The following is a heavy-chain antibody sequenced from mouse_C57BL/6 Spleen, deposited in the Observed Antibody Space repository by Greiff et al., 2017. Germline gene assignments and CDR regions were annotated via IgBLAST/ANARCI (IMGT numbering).Heavy chain of an antibody. D-gene: IGHD1-1*02. CDR3: AGLCYGSCVPFDY. Sequence: EVQLVESVAELVRPGASVKLSCTASGFTIKNTYMHWVKQRPEQGLEWIGRIDPAIGNPKYAPKFQGRAPITADTSSNTAYLQLSSLTSTDTTTEDSAGLCYGSCVPFDYWGQGTTLTVSS. CDR2: IDPAIGNP. J-gene: IGHJ2*01. V-gene: IGHV14-3*01. CDR1: GFTIKNTY.